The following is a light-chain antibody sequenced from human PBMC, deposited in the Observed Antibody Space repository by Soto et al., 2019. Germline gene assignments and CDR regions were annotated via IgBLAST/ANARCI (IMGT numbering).Light chain of an antibody. J-gene: IGKJ2*02. CDR3: QQYNNWPPWT. CDR1: QSVSSN. V-gene: IGKV3-15*01. CDR2: DAS. Sequence: EIVMTQSPATLSVSPGERATLSCRASQSVSSNVAWYQQKPGQASRLLIYDASTRATGIPARFSGSGSGTEFTLTISSLQSEDFAVYYCQQYNNWPPWTFGQGTKLEIK.